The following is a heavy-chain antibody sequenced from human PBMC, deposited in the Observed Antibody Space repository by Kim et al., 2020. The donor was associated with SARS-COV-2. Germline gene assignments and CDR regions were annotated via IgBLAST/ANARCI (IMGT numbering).Heavy chain of an antibody. CDR1: GGSISSSSYY. D-gene: IGHD6-19*01. CDR2: IYYSGCT. CDR3: AGLHWLVTFGIYP. V-gene: IGHV4-39*01. J-gene: IGHJ5*02. Sequence: SETLSLTCTVSGGSISSSSYYWGWIRQPPGKGLEWIGSIYYSGCTYYNPSLKSRVTISVDTSKNQFSLKLSSVTAADTAVYYCAGLHWLVTFGIYPWGQGTLVTVSS.